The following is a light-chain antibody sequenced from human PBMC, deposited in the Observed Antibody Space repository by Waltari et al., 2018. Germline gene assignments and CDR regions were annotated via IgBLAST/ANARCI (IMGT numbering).Light chain of an antibody. Sequence: AIQLTQSPSSLSASVGDRVTISCRASVTVSSALAWYQQKPGKAPKLLIYDVFNLQSGVPSRFSGSGSVIDFTLTISDLQPEDFATYYCQQFNSYPLTFGGGTKVEI. CDR2: DVF. CDR3: QQFNSYPLT. V-gene: IGKV1-13*02. CDR1: VTVSSA. J-gene: IGKJ4*01.